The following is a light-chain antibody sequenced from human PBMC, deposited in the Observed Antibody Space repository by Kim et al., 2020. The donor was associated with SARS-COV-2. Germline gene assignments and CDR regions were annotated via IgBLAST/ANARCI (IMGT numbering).Light chain of an antibody. V-gene: IGKV3-20*01. Sequence: LSPGERAPLSCRASQSVGSHLAWYQQKPGQAPRLLIHGASSRATGIPDRFSGSGSGTDFTLTISRLEPEDFAVYYCHQYGSSLLNFGGGTKVDIK. CDR2: GAS. CDR1: QSVGSH. J-gene: IGKJ4*01. CDR3: HQYGSSLLN.